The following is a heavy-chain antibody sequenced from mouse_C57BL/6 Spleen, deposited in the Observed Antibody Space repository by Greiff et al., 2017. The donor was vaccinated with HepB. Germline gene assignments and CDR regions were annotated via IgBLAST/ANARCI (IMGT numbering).Heavy chain of an antibody. CDR3: ERWGSTSIED. D-gene: IGHD2-14*01. CDR2: INPNNGGN. J-gene: IGHJ1*03. CDR1: GYTFPDYY. Sequence: VQLQQSGPELVKPGASVKISCKASGYTFPDYYMNWVKQSHGKSLEWIGDINPNNGGNSYNQKFKGKATLTVDKSSSTAYKELRSLTSEDSAVYYRERWGSTSIEDWGTGTTVTVSS. V-gene: IGHV1-26*01.